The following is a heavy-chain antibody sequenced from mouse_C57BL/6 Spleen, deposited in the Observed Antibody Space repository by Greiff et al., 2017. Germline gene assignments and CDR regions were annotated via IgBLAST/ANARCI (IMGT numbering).Heavy chain of an antibody. CDR2: IRSKSNNYAT. Sequence: EVKVVESGGGLVQPKGSLKLSCAASGFSFNTYAMNWVRQAPGKGLEWVARIRSKSNNYATYYADSVKDRFSISRDNSERMLYLQMNNLKTEDTAMYYCVRNPLLREGYCDYWGQGTTLTVSS. J-gene: IGHJ2*01. CDR3: VRNPLLREGYCDY. D-gene: IGHD1-2*01. CDR1: GFSFNTYA. V-gene: IGHV10-1*01.